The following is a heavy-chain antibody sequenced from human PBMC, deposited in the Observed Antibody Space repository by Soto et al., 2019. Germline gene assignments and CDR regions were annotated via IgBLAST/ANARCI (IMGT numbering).Heavy chain of an antibody. CDR2: IYYSGST. J-gene: IGHJ4*02. CDR3: ARDKGIAARGFDY. Sequence: PSVPLSLSWPVAGGNLISGSYYRSSQRQPPGKGLEWIGYIYYSGSTNYNPSLKSRVTISVDTSKNQFSLKLSSVTAADTAVYYCARDKGIAARGFDYWGQGTLDTVSS. CDR1: GGNLISGSYY. D-gene: IGHD6-6*01. V-gene: IGHV4-61*01.